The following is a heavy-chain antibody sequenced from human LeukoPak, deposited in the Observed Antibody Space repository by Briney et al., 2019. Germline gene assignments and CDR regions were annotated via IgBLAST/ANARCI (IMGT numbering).Heavy chain of an antibody. CDR1: GFTFSDYY. CDR2: ICGSSSYK. Sequence: PGGSLRLSCAASGFTFSDYYMIWIRQAPGKGLEWVSYICGSSSYKNYAYSVKGRFSISRDNAKKSLYLQMNSLRAEDTAVYFCARTPVKRGYNYVYYFDYWGQGTLVTVSP. V-gene: IGHV3-11*03. D-gene: IGHD5-18*01. CDR3: ARTPVKRGYNYVYYFDY. J-gene: IGHJ4*02.